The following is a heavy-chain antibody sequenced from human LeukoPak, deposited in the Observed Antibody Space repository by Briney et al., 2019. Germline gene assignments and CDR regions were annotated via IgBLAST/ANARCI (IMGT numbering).Heavy chain of an antibody. Sequence: ASVKVSCKASVYTFTSYDINWVRQATGQGLEWMGWMNPNRGNTGYAQKFQGRVTMNRNTSLSTAYMELSSLRSEDTAVYYCARGRGGGDYSLDYWGQGTLVTVSS. V-gene: IGHV1-8*01. D-gene: IGHD2-21*02. J-gene: IGHJ4*02. CDR1: VYTFTSYD. CDR2: MNPNRGNT. CDR3: ARGRGGGDYSLDY.